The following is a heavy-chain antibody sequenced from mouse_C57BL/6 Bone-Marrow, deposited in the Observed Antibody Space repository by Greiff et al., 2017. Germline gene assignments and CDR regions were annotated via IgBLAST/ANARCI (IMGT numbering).Heavy chain of an antibody. Sequence: AQGAESGAELVKPGASVKLSCKASGYTFTEYTIHWVKQRSGQGLEWIGWFYPGSGSVKYNEKFKDKATLTADKSSSTVYIELRRLTSEDSAVYVCAGHEGGAYYSIYGFAYWGQGTLVTVSA. CDR3: AGHEGGAYYSIYGFAY. CDR1: GYTFTEYT. CDR2: FYPGSGSV. J-gene: IGHJ3*01. D-gene: IGHD2-5*01. V-gene: IGHV1-62-2*01.